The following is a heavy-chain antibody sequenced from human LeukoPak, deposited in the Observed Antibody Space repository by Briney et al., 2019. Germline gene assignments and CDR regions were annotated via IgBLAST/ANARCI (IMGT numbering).Heavy chain of an antibody. Sequence: PGGSLRLSCAASGSTFSSYSMNWVRQAPGKGLEWVSSISSSSSYIYYADSVKGRFTISRDNAKNSLYLQMNSLRAEDTAVYYCARDAGSSGWSVDYWGQGTLVTVSS. V-gene: IGHV3-21*01. CDR3: ARDAGSSGWSVDY. J-gene: IGHJ4*02. CDR1: GSTFSSYS. D-gene: IGHD6-19*01. CDR2: ISSSSSYI.